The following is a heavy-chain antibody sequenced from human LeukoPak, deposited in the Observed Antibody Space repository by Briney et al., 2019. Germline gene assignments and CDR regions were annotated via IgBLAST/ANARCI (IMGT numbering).Heavy chain of an antibody. V-gene: IGHV1-18*01. Sequence: ASVKVSCKASGYTFTSYGISWVRQAPGQGLEWMGWISAYNGNTNYAQKLQGRVTMTRDTSTSTVYMELSSLRSEDTAVYYCARDSLAGTDLSYMDVWGKGTTVTISS. CDR1: GYTFTSYG. CDR2: ISAYNGNT. J-gene: IGHJ6*03. D-gene: IGHD6-19*01. CDR3: ARDSLAGTDLSYMDV.